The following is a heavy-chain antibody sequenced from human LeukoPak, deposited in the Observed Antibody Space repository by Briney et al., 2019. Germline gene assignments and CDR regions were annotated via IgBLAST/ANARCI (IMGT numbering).Heavy chain of an antibody. Sequence: GESLKISCKGSGYSFTSYWIVWVRQMPGKGPEWMGIIYPGDSDTRYSLSFQGQVTISVDKSISTAYLQWSSPKASDTAMYYCARQVGMYSSSWYDYWGQGTLVTVSS. J-gene: IGHJ4*02. CDR3: ARQVGMYSSSWYDY. D-gene: IGHD6-13*01. CDR1: GYSFTSYW. V-gene: IGHV5-51*01. CDR2: IYPGDSDT.